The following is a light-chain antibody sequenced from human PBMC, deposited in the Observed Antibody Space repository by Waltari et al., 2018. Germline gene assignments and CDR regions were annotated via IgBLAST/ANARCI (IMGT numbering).Light chain of an antibody. J-gene: IGKJ2*01. CDR2: DAS. CDR1: QSISSW. V-gene: IGKV1-5*01. Sequence: DIQMTQSPSTLSASVGDRVTIPCRASQSISSWLAWYQQKPGKAPKLLIYDASSLESGVPSRFSGSGSGTEFTLTISSLQPDDFATYYCQQYYRIPYTFGQETKLEIK. CDR3: QQYYRIPYT.